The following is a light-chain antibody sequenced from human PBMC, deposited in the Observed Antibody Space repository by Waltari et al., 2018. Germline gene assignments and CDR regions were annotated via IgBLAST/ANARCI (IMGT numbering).Light chain of an antibody. J-gene: IGKJ1*01. CDR2: KAS. CDR1: QSITNW. V-gene: IGKV1-5*03. CDR3: QQYDNYWT. Sequence: DIHMTQSPSTLSASVGDRVTIPCRAWQSITNWLAWYQQKPGKAPKLLIYKASNLESGVPSRFSGSGSGTEFTLTISSLQPDDFATYYCQQYDNYWTFGQGTKVEIK.